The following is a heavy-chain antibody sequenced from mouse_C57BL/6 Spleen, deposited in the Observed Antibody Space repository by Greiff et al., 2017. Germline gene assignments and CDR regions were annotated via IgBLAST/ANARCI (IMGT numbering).Heavy chain of an antibody. CDR3: ARNYYGSNFDY. CDR2: IYPGDGDT. CDR1: GYAFSSYW. V-gene: IGHV1-80*01. J-gene: IGHJ2*01. D-gene: IGHD1-1*01. Sequence: VQVVESGAELVKPGASVKISCKASGYAFSSYWMNWVKQRPGKGLEWIGQIYPGDGDTNYNGKFKGKATLTADKSSSTAYMQLSSLTSEDSAVYFCARNYYGSNFDYWGQGTTLTVSS.